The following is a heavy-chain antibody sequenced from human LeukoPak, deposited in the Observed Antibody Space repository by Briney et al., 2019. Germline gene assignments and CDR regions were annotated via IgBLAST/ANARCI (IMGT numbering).Heavy chain of an antibody. J-gene: IGHJ4*02. V-gene: IGHV3-48*04. CDR3: ARDMSGSYYSPYYFDY. D-gene: IGHD1-26*01. Sequence: PGGSLRLSCAASGFTFSSYSMNWVRQAPGKGLEWVSYISSSSSTIYYADSVKGRFTISRDNAKNSLYLQMNSLRAEDTAVYYCARDMSGSYYSPYYFDYWGQGTLVTVSS. CDR2: ISSSSSTI. CDR1: GFTFSSYS.